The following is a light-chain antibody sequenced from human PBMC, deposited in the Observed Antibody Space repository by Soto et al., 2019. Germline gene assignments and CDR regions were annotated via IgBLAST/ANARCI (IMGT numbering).Light chain of an antibody. CDR2: DVS. V-gene: IGLV2-14*03. J-gene: IGLJ1*01. CDR3: SSYTSSSPYV. Sequence: QAVVTQPASVSGSPGQSITISCTGTSSDVGGYKYVSWYQQYPGKAPKLMIYDVSNRPSGVSHRCSGSKSGNTASLTSSGLKAEDEADYYCSSYTSSSPYVCGTGTKLTVL. CDR1: SSDVGGYKY.